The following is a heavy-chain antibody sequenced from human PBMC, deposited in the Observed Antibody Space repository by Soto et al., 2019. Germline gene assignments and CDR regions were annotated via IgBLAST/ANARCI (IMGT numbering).Heavy chain of an antibody. CDR2: IWYDGSNK. V-gene: IGHV3-33*01. CDR3: ARGLRSSSPFDY. J-gene: IGHJ4*02. D-gene: IGHD6-13*01. Sequence: QVQLVESGGGVVQPGRSLRLSCAASGFTFSSYGMHWVRQAPGKGLEWVAVIWYDGSNKYYADSVKGRFTISRDNSKNTLYLQMNSLRAEDTAVYYCARGLRSSSPFDYWGQGTLVTVSS. CDR1: GFTFSSYG.